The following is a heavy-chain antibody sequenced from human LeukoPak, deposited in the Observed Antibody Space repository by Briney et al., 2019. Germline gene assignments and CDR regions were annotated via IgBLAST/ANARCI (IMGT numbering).Heavy chain of an antibody. V-gene: IGHV3-74*01. CDR3: ARDTRNGAQGFDY. CDR1: GFTFSSYW. D-gene: IGHD2-8*01. J-gene: IGHJ4*02. Sequence: GGSLRLSCAASGFTFSSYWMHWVRQAPGKGLVWVSRINTDGSSTSYADSVKGRFTISRDNAKNTLYLQMNSLRAEDTAVYYCARDTRNGAQGFDYWGQGTLVTVSS. CDR2: INTDGSST.